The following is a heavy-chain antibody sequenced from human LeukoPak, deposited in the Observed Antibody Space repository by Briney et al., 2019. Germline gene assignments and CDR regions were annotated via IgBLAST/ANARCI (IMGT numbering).Heavy chain of an antibody. V-gene: IGHV4-30-2*01. CDR3: ARSIMVVPAAIDAFDI. CDR1: GGSISSGGYY. Sequence: PSETLSLTCTVSGGSISSGGYYWSWIRQPPGKGLEWIGYIYHSGGTYYNPSLKSRVTISVDRSKNQFPLKLSSVTAADTAVYYCARSIMVVPAAIDAFDIWGQGTMVTVSS. D-gene: IGHD2-2*01. CDR2: IYHSGGT. J-gene: IGHJ3*02.